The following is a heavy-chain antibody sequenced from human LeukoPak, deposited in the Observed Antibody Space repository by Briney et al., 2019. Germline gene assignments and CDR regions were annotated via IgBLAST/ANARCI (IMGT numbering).Heavy chain of an antibody. V-gene: IGHV1-3*03. J-gene: IGHJ6*03. D-gene: IGHD3-10*01. Sequence: ASVKVSCKASGYTFTNYPIHWVRQAPGQRLEWLGWINTGNDNTKYSREFQGRVTITMDTSASTAYMELSSLRSEDMAIYYCARDGIHYGSASSYDYMDVWGKGTTVTVSS. CDR2: INTGNDNT. CDR1: GYTFTNYP. CDR3: ARDGIHYGSASSYDYMDV.